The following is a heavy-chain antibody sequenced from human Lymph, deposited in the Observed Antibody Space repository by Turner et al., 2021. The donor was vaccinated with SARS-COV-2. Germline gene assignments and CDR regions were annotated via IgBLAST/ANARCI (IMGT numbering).Heavy chain of an antibody. D-gene: IGHD6-6*01. J-gene: IGHJ4*02. CDR1: GFTVSSNY. CDR2: IYSGGST. CDR3: ATPGLSSSSLNY. Sequence: EVQLVQSRGGLIQPGGSLRLSCAASGFTVSSNYMSWVRQAPGKGLEWVSLIYSGGSTYYADSVKGRSTISRDNSKNTLYLQMNSLRAEDTAVYYCATPGLSSSSLNYWGQGTLVTVSS. V-gene: IGHV3-53*01.